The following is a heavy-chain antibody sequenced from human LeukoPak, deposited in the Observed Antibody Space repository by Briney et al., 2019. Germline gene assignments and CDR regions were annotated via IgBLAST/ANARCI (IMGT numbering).Heavy chain of an antibody. CDR2: ISSSSTYI. D-gene: IGHD1-1*01. CDR1: GFPFSTYS. V-gene: IGHV3-21*01. J-gene: IGHJ3*02. Sequence: GGSLRLSCAASGFPFSTYSRNWVRQAPGKGLEWGSSISSSSTYIYYADSVKGRFTISRDNAKNSLYLQMNSLRAEDTAVYYCARGRDTTGTTRAAFDIWGQGTMVTVSS. CDR3: ARGRDTTGTTRAAFDI.